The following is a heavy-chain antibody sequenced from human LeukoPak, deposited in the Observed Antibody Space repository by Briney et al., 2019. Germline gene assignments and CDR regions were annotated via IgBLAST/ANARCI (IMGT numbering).Heavy chain of an antibody. CDR2: INPSGGST. V-gene: IGHV1-46*01. D-gene: IGHD2-21*02. Sequence: ASVKVSCKASGYTFTSYYMHWVRQAPGQGLKWMGIINPSGGSTSYAQKFQGRVTMTRDTSTSTVYMELSSLRSEDTAVYYCASRGVVTADGYKSPLLDYWGQGTLVTVSS. CDR1: GYTFTSYY. CDR3: ASRGVVTADGYKSPLLDY. J-gene: IGHJ4*02.